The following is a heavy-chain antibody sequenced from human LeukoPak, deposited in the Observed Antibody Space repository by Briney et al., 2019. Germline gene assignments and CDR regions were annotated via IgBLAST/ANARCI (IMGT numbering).Heavy chain of an antibody. D-gene: IGHD6-13*01. CDR3: ARVSRGSSWKGGLDY. Sequence: GASVKVSCKASGYTFTSYGISWVRQAPGQGLEWMGWISAYNGNTNYAQKLQGRVTITRNTSISTAYMELSSLRSEDTAVYYCARVSRGSSWKGGLDYWGQGTLVTVSS. J-gene: IGHJ4*02. V-gene: IGHV1-18*01. CDR1: GYTFTSYG. CDR2: ISAYNGNT.